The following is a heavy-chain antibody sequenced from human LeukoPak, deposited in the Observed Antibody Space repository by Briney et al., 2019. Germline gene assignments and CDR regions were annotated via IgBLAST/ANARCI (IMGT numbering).Heavy chain of an antibody. CDR2: MNPNSGNT. V-gene: IGHV1-8*01. D-gene: IGHD6-19*01. J-gene: IGHJ4*02. CDR1: GYTFTSYD. Sequence: ASVTVSCKASGYTFTSYDINWVRQAPGQGLEWMGWMNPNSGNTGYAQKFQGRVTMTRNTSISTAYMELSSLRSEDTAVYYCARDLYSSGGGGDYWGQGTLVTVSS. CDR3: ARDLYSSGGGGDY.